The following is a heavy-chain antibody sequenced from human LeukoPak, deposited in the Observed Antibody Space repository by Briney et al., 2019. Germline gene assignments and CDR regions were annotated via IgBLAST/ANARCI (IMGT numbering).Heavy chain of an antibody. CDR2: LSCDGGT. J-gene: IGHJ4*02. V-gene: IGHV4-39*01. Sequence: SETLSLTCTVSGASTSSTSYCWGWVRQPPGEGLEWIGTLSCDGGTYYNPSLKTRVTTSVDTSNNQFSLRLSSVTAADTAVYYCARRNYPYYFDYWGQGTLVTVSS. D-gene: IGHD4-11*01. CDR1: GASTSSTSYC. CDR3: ARRNYPYYFDY.